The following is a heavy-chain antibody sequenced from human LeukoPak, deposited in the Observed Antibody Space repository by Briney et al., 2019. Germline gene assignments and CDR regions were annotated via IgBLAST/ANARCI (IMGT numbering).Heavy chain of an antibody. CDR1: GFTFSDYY. D-gene: IGHD3-16*01. CDR3: ARDGGSPIDY. J-gene: IGHJ4*02. CDR2: ISGTDGTI. Sequence: KPGGSLRLSCAASGFTFSDYYMTWIRQTPGKGLEWVSYISGTDGTIYYADSVKGRFTISRDNAKNSVYLQMSSLRVEDTALYYCARDGGSPIDYWGQGTLVTVSS. V-gene: IGHV3-11*01.